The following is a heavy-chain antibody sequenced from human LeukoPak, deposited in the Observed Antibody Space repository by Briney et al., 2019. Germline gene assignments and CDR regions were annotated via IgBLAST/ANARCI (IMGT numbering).Heavy chain of an antibody. J-gene: IGHJ4*02. Sequence: GGSLRLSCAVSGFTISDNYMSWVRQAPGKGLEWVSVFYIGGSTYYADSVKGRFTISRDNSKNSVYLQMNSLRVEDTAVYYCARGDGYNFFDHWGQGTLVTVSS. CDR3: ARGDGYNFFDH. CDR2: FYIGGST. D-gene: IGHD5-24*01. V-gene: IGHV3-66*01. CDR1: GFTISDNY.